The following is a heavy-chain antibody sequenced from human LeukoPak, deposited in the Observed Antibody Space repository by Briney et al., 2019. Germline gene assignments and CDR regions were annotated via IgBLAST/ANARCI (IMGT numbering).Heavy chain of an antibody. V-gene: IGHV3-74*01. D-gene: IGHD2-2*01. Sequence: GGSLRLSCAASGFTSSSYWMHWVRQPPGKGLVWVSRINTDGTSTNYADSVKGRFTISRDNAENTLYLQMNSLRAEDTAVYYCARGGFCTGTSCSPSAPAPYYYYGMDVWGQGTTVTVSS. J-gene: IGHJ6*02. CDR1: GFTSSSYW. CDR3: ARGGFCTGTSCSPSAPAPYYYYGMDV. CDR2: INTDGTST.